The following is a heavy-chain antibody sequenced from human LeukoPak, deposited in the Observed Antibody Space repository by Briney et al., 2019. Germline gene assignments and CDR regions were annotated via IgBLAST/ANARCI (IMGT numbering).Heavy chain of an antibody. J-gene: IGHJ4*02. D-gene: IGHD4-17*01. V-gene: IGHV3-23*01. CDR3: ARLRDYAYDY. Sequence: PGGSLRLSCAASGFTFSSYAMSWVRQAPGKGLEWVSVISGSGGSTYYADAVKGRFTISRDNSKNTLYLQMNSLRADGTAVYYCARLRDYAYDYWGQGTLVTVSS. CDR1: GFTFSSYA. CDR2: ISGSGGST.